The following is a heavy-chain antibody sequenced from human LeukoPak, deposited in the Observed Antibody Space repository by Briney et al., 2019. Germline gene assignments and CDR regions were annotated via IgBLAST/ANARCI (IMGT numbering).Heavy chain of an antibody. J-gene: IGHJ3*02. CDR3: ARGRGSPLLGRAFDI. Sequence: PSETLSLTCAVSGGSISSGGYSWSWIRQPPGKGLERIGYIYHSGSTYYNPSLKSRVTISVDRSKNQFSLKLSSVTAADTAVYYCARGRGSPLLGRAFDIWGQGTMVTVSS. V-gene: IGHV4-30-2*01. CDR2: IYHSGST. D-gene: IGHD3-10*01. CDR1: GGSISSGGYS.